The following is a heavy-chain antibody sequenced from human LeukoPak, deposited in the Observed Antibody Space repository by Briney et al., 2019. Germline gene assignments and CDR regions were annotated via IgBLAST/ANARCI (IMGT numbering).Heavy chain of an antibody. CDR2: ISGSGIST. CDR3: AKGIAEAGNYYYLMDV. J-gene: IGHJ6*02. D-gene: IGHD6-13*01. CDR1: GFTFSSYA. V-gene: IGHV3-23*01. Sequence: GGSLRLSCAASGFTFSSYAMSWVRQAPGKGLEWVSAISGSGISTYYADSVKGRFTISRDNSKNTLYLQMNSLRAEDTAVYYCAKGIAEAGNYYYLMDVWGQGTTVTGS.